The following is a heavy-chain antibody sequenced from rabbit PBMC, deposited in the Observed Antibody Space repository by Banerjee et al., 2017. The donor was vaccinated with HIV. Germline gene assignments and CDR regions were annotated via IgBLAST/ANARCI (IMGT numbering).Heavy chain of an antibody. CDR2: IDPVFGST. J-gene: IGHJ3*01. CDR3: ARDFSAWNL. Sequence: QEQLVESGGGLVQPGGSLKLSCKASGFDFSSYGVSWVRQAPGKGLEWIGYIDPVFGSTYYASWAKGRFTISKTSSTTVTLQMTSLTAADTATYFCARDFSAWNLWGQGTLVTVS. D-gene: IGHD4-1*01. CDR1: GFDFSSYG. V-gene: IGHV1S45*01.